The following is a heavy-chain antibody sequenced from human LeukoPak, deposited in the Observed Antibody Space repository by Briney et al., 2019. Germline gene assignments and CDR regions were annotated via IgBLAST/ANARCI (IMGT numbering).Heavy chain of an antibody. Sequence: SETLSLTCTVSGGSISSYYWSWIRQPPGKGLEWIGYIYYSGSTNYNPSLKSRVTISVDTSKNQFSLKLSSVTAADTAVYYCARVRLEAHWFDPWGQGTLVTVSS. D-gene: IGHD1-1*01. J-gene: IGHJ5*02. CDR1: GGSISSYY. CDR3: ARVRLEAHWFDP. CDR2: IYYSGST. V-gene: IGHV4-59*01.